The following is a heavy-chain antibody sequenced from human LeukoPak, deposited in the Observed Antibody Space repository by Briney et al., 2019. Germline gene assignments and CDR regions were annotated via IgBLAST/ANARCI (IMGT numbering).Heavy chain of an antibody. CDR2: IYPGDSET. CDR1: GYSFTTYW. D-gene: IGHD1-1*01. V-gene: IGHV5-51*01. J-gene: IGHJ4*02. Sequence: GESLKISCKGSGYSFTTYWIAWVRQMPGKGLEWMGIIYPGDSETRYSPSFQGQVTISADKSISTAYLQWSSLKASDTAIYYCARQTTSRWYFDYWGQGTLVTVSS. CDR3: ARQTTSRWYFDY.